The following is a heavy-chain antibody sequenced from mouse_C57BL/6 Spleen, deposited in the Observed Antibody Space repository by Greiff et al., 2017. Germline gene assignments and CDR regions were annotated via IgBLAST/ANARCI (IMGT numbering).Heavy chain of an antibody. J-gene: IGHJ2*01. CDR2: IYPGDGDT. CDR3: ARGGYWGYFDY. CDR1: GYAFSSSW. D-gene: IGHD1-2*01. Sequence: QVQLKQSGPELVKPGASVKISCKASGYAFSSSWMNWVKQRPGKGLEWIGRIYPGDGDTNYNGKFKGKATLTADKSSSTAYMQLSSLTSEDSAVYCGARGGYWGYFDYGGQGTTLTVSS. V-gene: IGHV1-82*01.